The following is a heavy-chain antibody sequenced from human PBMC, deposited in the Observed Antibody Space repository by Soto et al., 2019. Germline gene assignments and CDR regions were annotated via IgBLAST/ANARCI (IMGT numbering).Heavy chain of an antibody. CDR1: GFIVSTTY. Sequence: EVQLVESGGGLIQPGGSLRLSCAASGFIVSTTYMSWVRQAPGKGLEWVSITYSGGSTHYAGSVQGRFTVSRDNSKNTLYLEMNSLRDEDTAVYYCARDRLTVGVREYIGMDVWGQGTTVTVSS. V-gene: IGHV3-53*01. CDR2: TYSGGST. CDR3: ARDRLTVGVREYIGMDV. J-gene: IGHJ6*02. D-gene: IGHD2-8*01.